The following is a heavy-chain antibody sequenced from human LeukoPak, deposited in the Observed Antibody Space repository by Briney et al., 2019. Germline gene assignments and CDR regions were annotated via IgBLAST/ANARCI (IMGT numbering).Heavy chain of an antibody. V-gene: IGHV3-21*01. Sequence: GGSLRLSCAASGFTFSSYSMNWVRQAPGKGLEWVSSISSSSSCIYYADSVKGRFTISRDNAKNSLYLQMNSLRAEDTAVYYCAREAGYSSSWYYFDYWGQGTLVTVSS. CDR2: ISSSSSCI. J-gene: IGHJ4*02. D-gene: IGHD6-13*01. CDR1: GFTFSSYS. CDR3: AREAGYSSSWYYFDY.